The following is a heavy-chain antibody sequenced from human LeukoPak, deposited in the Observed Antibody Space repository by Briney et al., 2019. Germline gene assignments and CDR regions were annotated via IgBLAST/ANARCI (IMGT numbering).Heavy chain of an antibody. J-gene: IGHJ5*02. Sequence: GGSLRLSCAASGFTFSSYSMNWVRQAPGKGLEWVSSISSSSSYIYYADSVKGRFTISRDNAKNSLYLQMNSLRAEDTAVYYCARDIVLNWFDPWGLGTLVTVSS. D-gene: IGHD2-8*01. CDR2: ISSSSSYI. V-gene: IGHV3-21*01. CDR1: GFTFSSYS. CDR3: ARDIVLNWFDP.